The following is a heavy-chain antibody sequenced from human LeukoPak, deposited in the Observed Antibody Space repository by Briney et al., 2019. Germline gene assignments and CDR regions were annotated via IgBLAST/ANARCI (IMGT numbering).Heavy chain of an antibody. D-gene: IGHD2-15*01. CDR1: GGSISSYF. CDR3: ARGYEVVDF. J-gene: IGHJ4*02. V-gene: IGHV4-4*07. Sequence: SETLSLTCTVSGGSISSYFLSWVRQPAGKGLEWIGHIYPSGSTNYNPSLKSRVTMSVDTSKNQFFLKLNSVTAADTAVYYCARGYEVVDFWGQGTLVTVSS. CDR2: IYPSGST.